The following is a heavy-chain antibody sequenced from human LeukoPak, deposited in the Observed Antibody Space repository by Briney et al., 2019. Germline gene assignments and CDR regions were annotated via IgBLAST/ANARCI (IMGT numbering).Heavy chain of an antibody. D-gene: IGHD6-13*01. CDR1: GYTFTSYD. J-gene: IGHJ6*03. CDR2: LNPNSGNT. CDR3: ARVAGRIAAAGISYYYMDV. Sequence: ASVKVSCKASGYTFTSYDINWVRQATGQGLERMGWLNPNSGNTGYAQKFQGRVTITRNTSISTAYMELSSLRSEDTAVYYCARVAGRIAAAGISYYYMDVWGKGTTVTVS. V-gene: IGHV1-8*03.